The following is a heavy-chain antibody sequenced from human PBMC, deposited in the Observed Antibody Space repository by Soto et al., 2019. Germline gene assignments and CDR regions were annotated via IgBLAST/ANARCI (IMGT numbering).Heavy chain of an antibody. D-gene: IGHD3-3*01. CDR1: GGTFSSYA. CDR2: IIPIFGTA. CDR3: ARDHRRYYDFWSGYYSAHYYYGMDV. J-gene: IGHJ6*02. Sequence: ASVKVSCKASGGTFSSYAISWVRQAPGQGLEWMGGIIPIFGTANYAQKFQGRVTITADESTSTAYMELSSLRSKDTAVYYCARDHRRYYDFWSGYYSAHYYYGMDVWGQGTTVTVSS. V-gene: IGHV1-69*13.